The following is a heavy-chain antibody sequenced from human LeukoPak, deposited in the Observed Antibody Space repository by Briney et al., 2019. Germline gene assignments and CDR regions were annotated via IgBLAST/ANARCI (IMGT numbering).Heavy chain of an antibody. CDR1: GYTFTGYY. D-gene: IGHD4-17*01. CDR3: ASGTTVTTFPGYYYYMDV. Sequence: GASVKVSCKASGYTFTGYYMHWVRQAPGQGLEWMGGIIPIFGTANYAQKFQGRVTITADKSTSTAYMELSSLRSEDTAVYYCASGTTVTTFPGYYYYMDVWGKGTTVTVSS. J-gene: IGHJ6*03. CDR2: IIPIFGTA. V-gene: IGHV1-69*06.